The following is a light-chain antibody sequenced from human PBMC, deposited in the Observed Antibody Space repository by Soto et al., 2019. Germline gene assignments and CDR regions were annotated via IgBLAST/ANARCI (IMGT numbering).Light chain of an antibody. CDR3: QQYNTYTWT. J-gene: IGKJ1*01. V-gene: IGKV3-20*01. CDR1: ESVNSNY. CDR2: GAS. Sequence: ENVLTQSPGTLSLSSGERATISCRASESVNSNYLAWYQQKPGQAPRLLIYGASTRATGIPDRFSGSGSGTEFKLTISKLQTDDFASYCCQQYNTYTWTFGQGTKVDIK.